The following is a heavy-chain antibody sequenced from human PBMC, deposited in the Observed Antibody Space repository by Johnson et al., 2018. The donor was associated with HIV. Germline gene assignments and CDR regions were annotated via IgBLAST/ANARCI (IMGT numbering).Heavy chain of an antibody. CDR1: GFTFSDYG. Sequence: QVQLVESGGGVVQPGRSLRLSCAASGFTFSDYGMHWVRQAPGKGLVWVAVISYDGSNKYYADSVKGRFTISRDNSKNTRYLQMNSLRAEDTALYYCARSGTAVDGYSSSLGDAFDIWGQGTMVTVSS. J-gene: IGHJ3*02. D-gene: IGHD6-13*01. V-gene: IGHV3-30*03. CDR2: ISYDGSNK. CDR3: ARSGTAVDGYSSSLGDAFDI.